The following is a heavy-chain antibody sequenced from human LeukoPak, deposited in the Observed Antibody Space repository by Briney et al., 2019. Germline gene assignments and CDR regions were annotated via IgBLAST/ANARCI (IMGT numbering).Heavy chain of an antibody. D-gene: IGHD2-21*02. CDR2: ISGSGGST. V-gene: IGHV3-23*01. J-gene: IGHJ4*02. CDR3: ARDVEVCRIGACYWTTFDC. Sequence: GGSLRLSCAASGFTFSNYAMTWVRQAPGRGLEWVSTISGSGGSTYYADSVKGRFTISRDTASDTVNLQMNSLRAEDTAVYYCARDVEVCRIGACYWTTFDCWGQGTLVAVSS. CDR1: GFTFSNYA.